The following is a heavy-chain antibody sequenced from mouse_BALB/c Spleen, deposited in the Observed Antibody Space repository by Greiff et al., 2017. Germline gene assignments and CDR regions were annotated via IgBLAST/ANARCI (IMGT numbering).Heavy chain of an antibody. CDR3: ARQLGYYFDY. J-gene: IGHJ2*01. Sequence: EVNVVESGGGLVQPGGSLKLSCAASGFTFSSYTMSWVRQTPEKRLEWVAYISNGGGSTYYPDTVKGRFTIFRDNAKNTLYLQMSSLKSEDTAMYYCARQLGYYFDYWGQGTTLTVSS. CDR2: ISNGGGST. D-gene: IGHD4-1*01. CDR1: GFTFSSYT. V-gene: IGHV5-12-2*01.